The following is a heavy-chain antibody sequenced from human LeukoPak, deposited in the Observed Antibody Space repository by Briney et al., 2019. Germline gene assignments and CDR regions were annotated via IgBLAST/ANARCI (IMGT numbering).Heavy chain of an antibody. Sequence: GGSLRLSCAASGFTFSNHAMSWVRQAPGKGLQWVSAISGGGVAIYYADSVKGRFTISRDNSKNTLYLQMNSLRAEVTAVYYCAKDGFDYYDSSGYYYFNYWGQGTLVTVSS. CDR1: GFTFSNHA. V-gene: IGHV3-23*01. CDR3: AKDGFDYYDSSGYYYFNY. CDR2: ISGGGVAI. D-gene: IGHD3-22*01. J-gene: IGHJ4*02.